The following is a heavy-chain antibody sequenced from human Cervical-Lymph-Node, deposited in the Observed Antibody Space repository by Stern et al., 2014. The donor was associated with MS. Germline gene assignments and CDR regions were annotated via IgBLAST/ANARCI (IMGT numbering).Heavy chain of an antibody. Sequence: QLVQSGGGLVQPGRSLRLSCAASGFTFDDYAMHWVRQAPGKGLEWVSGISWNSGSIGYADSVKGRFTISRDNAKNSLYLQMNSLRAEDTALYYCAKDTDSGSYYGLDYWGQGTLVTVSS. CDR2: ISWNSGSI. D-gene: IGHD1-26*01. V-gene: IGHV3-9*01. CDR1: GFTFDDYA. CDR3: AKDTDSGSYYGLDY. J-gene: IGHJ4*02.